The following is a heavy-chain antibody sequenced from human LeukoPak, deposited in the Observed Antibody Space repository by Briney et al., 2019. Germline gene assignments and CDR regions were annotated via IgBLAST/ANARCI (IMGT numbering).Heavy chain of an antibody. J-gene: IGHJ4*02. D-gene: IGHD1-26*01. CDR1: GFTFSSYA. CDR3: AKDVGKWESLHFFDY. CDR2: ISGSGGST. Sequence: PGGSLRLSCAASGFTFSSYAMSWVRQAPGKGLEWVSAISGSGGSTYYADSVTGRFTISRDNSRNTLYLQKNSLRGDDTAVYYCAKDVGKWESLHFFDYWGQGTLVTVSS. V-gene: IGHV3-23*01.